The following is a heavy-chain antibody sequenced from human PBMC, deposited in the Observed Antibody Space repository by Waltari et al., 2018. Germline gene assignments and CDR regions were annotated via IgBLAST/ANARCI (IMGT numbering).Heavy chain of an antibody. V-gene: IGHV1-69*01. CDR1: GGTFSSSV. D-gene: IGHD6-13*01. J-gene: IGHJ4*02. Sequence: QMELVQSGAEVKKPGSSVKVSCKASGGTFSSSVISWVRQAPGRGLEWMGGILPNFAPGNSAEKFQGRVTITADESMSTIYMELSSLRYEDTAVYYCARGLLGIAAAFDYWGQGTMVTVSS. CDR2: ILPNFAPG. CDR3: ARGLLGIAAAFDY.